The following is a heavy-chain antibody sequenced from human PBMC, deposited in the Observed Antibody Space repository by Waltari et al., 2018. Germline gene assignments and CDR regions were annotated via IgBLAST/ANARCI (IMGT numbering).Heavy chain of an antibody. D-gene: IGHD3-3*01. Sequence: QVQLVQSGAEVKKPGSSVKVSCKASGGTFSRYAISWVRQAPGQGLEWMGRIIPILGIANYAQKFQGRVTITADKSTSTAYMELSSLRSEDTAVYYCARDGTIFGVVIRNWFDPWGQGTLVTVSS. CDR2: IIPILGIA. V-gene: IGHV1-69*04. CDR3: ARDGTIFGVVIRNWFDP. CDR1: GGTFSRYA. J-gene: IGHJ5*02.